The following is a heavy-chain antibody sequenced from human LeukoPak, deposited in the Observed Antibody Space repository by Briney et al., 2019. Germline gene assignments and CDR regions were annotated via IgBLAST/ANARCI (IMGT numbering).Heavy chain of an antibody. CDR1: GFTHDDYA. V-gene: IGHV3-9*01. J-gene: IGHJ4*02. CDR3: AKDPYSSSEGRSFWFDY. CDR2: ISWNIGII. D-gene: IGHD6-13*01. Sequence: GGSPRLSCAASGFTHDDYAMHWVRQPPGKGREWVSGISWNIGIIGYGDYVKGRLAISRDNAKNSLYMQMNSLRAEDTALYFCAKDPYSSSEGRSFWFDYWGQGTLVTVSS.